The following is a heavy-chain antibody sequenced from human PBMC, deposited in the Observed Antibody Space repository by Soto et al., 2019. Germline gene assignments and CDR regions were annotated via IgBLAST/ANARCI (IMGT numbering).Heavy chain of an antibody. J-gene: IGHJ5*02. CDR2: SNPNPGNT. CDR1: GYTFTSFY. Sequence: QEQLVQSGAEVREPGASVKISCKASGYTFTSFYIQLVRQAPGQGLEWVAMSNPNPGNTKYAQMIQGRVTMTRETSTSTVYMEMTSLRSEDTALYYCARDRPHAWLDPWGQGTLVTVSS. V-gene: IGHV1-46*01. CDR3: ARDRPHAWLDP. D-gene: IGHD5-12*01.